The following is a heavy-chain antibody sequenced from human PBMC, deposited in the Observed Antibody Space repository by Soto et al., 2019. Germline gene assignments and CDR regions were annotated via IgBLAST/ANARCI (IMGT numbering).Heavy chain of an antibody. CDR2: IYYSGRT. CDR3: ARNTVVIPAAKNDFDY. Sequence: SETLSLTCTVSGGSISSYYWSWLRQPPGKGLEWIGYIYYSGRTSYNPSLKSRVTISEDTSKNQFSLKLSSVTAADTAVYYCARNTVVIPAAKNDFDYWGQGTQVTVSS. J-gene: IGHJ4*02. V-gene: IGHV4-59*01. D-gene: IGHD2-2*01. CDR1: GGSISSYY.